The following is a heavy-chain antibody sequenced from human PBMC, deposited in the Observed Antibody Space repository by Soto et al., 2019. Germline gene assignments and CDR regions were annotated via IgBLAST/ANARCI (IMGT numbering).Heavy chain of an antibody. J-gene: IGHJ3*02. D-gene: IGHD4-17*01. CDR3: ARDSGYGYGGNSNAFDI. CDR2: INPNSGGT. V-gene: IGHV1-2*04. CDR1: GYTFTGYY. Sequence: ASVKVSCKASGYTFTGYYMHWVRQAPGQGLEWMGWINPNSGGTNYAQKFQGWVTMTRDTSISTAYMELSRLRSDDTAVYYCARDSGYGYGGNSNAFDIWGQGTMVTVSS.